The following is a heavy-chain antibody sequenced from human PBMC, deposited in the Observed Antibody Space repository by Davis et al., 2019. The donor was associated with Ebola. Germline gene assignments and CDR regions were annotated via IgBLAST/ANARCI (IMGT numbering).Heavy chain of an antibody. CDR2: IYYSGST. D-gene: IGHD2-15*01. J-gene: IGHJ2*01. CDR1: GGSISSYY. CDR3: ARHPGGYCSGGSCYEDWYFDL. V-gene: IGHV4-59*08. Sequence: MPSETLSLTCTVSGGSISSYYWSWIRQPPGKGLEWIGYIYYSGSTNYTPSLKSLVTISVDTSKNQFSLKLSSVTAADTAVYYCARHPGGYCSGGSCYEDWYFDLWGRGTLVTVSS.